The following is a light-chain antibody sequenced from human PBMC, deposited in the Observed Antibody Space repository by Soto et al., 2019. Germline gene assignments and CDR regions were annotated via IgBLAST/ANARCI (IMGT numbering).Light chain of an antibody. Sequence: EIVLTQSPATLSLSPGERATLSCRASRSFASSYLAWYQHKPGQAPRLLIYAASSRATGIPDRFIGSGSGTDFTLTISRLEPDDSAVYYCHHYDSAPPYTFGHGTKLDIK. CDR2: AAS. CDR1: RSFASSY. V-gene: IGKV3-20*01. CDR3: HHYDSAPPYT. J-gene: IGKJ2*01.